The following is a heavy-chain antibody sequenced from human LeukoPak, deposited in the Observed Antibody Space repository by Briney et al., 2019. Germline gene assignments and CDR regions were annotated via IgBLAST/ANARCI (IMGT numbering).Heavy chain of an antibody. Sequence: QPGGSLRLSCAASGFTFSNVWMSWVRQAPGKGLEWVANIKQDGSEKYYVDSVKGRFTISRDNAKNSLYLQMNSLRAEDTAVYYCARKVAGDAFDIWGQGTMVTVSS. D-gene: IGHD6-19*01. J-gene: IGHJ3*02. CDR3: ARKVAGDAFDI. V-gene: IGHV3-7*01. CDR1: GFTFSNVW. CDR2: IKQDGSEK.